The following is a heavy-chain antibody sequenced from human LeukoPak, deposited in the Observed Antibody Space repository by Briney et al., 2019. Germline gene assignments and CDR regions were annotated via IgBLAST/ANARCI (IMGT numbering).Heavy chain of an antibody. CDR3: ARRYCSSTSCYPGMDV. V-gene: IGHV4-59*01. CDR1: GGSISSYY. Sequence: SETLSLTCTVSGGSISSYYWSWIRQPPGKGLEWIGYVYYSGSTDYNPSLKSRVTISVDTSKNQFSLKLSSAIAADTAVYYCARRYCSSTSCYPGMDVWGQGTTVTVSS. D-gene: IGHD2-2*01. J-gene: IGHJ6*02. CDR2: VYYSGST.